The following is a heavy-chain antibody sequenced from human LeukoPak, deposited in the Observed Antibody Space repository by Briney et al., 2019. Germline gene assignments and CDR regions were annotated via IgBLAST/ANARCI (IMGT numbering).Heavy chain of an antibody. D-gene: IGHD3-9*01. J-gene: IGHJ4*02. V-gene: IGHV3-21*01. CDR1: GFTFNTFN. CDR3: ARGHYDVLAASYKWTPDY. CDR2: ITSGGDYI. Sequence: GGSLRLSCASSGFTFNTFNMNWVRQAPGEGLEWVSSITSGGDYIYYADSVKGRFTTSRDNAKNSLSLQLNSLRVEDTAVYYCARGHYDVLAASYKWTPDYWGQGTLVTVSS.